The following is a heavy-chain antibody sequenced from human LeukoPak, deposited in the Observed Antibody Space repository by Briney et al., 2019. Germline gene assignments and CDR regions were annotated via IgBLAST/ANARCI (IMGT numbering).Heavy chain of an antibody. CDR3: ARGSGVHV. V-gene: IGHV3-21*04. J-gene: IGHJ4*02. CDR2: ITKSSTYV. D-gene: IGHD3-10*01. Sequence: GGSLRLSCEASGFTFRTHSLNRVRQAPGKGLEWVSAITKSSTYVYYADSVKGRFTISRDNANNSLFLQMNNLGVDDTGVYYCARGSGVHVWGQGTLVLVSS. CDR1: GFTFRTHS.